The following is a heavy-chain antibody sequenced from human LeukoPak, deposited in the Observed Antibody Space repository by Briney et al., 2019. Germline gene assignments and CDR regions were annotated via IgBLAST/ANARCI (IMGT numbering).Heavy chain of an antibody. CDR3: ARDGAYSSGWYSRRYWFDP. CDR1: GGSISSGSYC. Sequence: ASETLSLTCTVSGGSISSGSYCWSWIRQPPGKGLEWIGRIYTSGSTNYNPSLKSRVTISVDTSKNQFSLKLSSVTAADTAVYYCARDGAYSSGWYSRRYWFDPWGQGTLVTVSS. CDR2: IYTSGST. J-gene: IGHJ5*02. D-gene: IGHD6-19*01. V-gene: IGHV4-61*02.